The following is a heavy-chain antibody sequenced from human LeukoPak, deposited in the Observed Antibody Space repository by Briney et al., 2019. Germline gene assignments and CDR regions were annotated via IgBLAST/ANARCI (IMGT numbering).Heavy chain of an antibody. CDR3: VSRSGWYGGDAFDI. V-gene: IGHV1-18*01. CDR2: ISAYNGNT. Sequence: GASVKVSCKASGYTFTSYGISWVRQAPGQGLEWMGWISAYNGNTNYAQKLQGRVTMTTDTSTSTAYMELRSLRSDDTAVYYCVSRSGWYGGDAFDIWGQGTMVTVSS. D-gene: IGHD6-19*01. CDR1: GYTFTSYG. J-gene: IGHJ3*02.